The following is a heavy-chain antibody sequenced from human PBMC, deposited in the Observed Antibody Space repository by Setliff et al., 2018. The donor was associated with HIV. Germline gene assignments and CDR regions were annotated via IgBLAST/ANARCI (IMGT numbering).Heavy chain of an antibody. V-gene: IGHV1-18*01. CDR2: INTHSGYT. J-gene: IGHJ4*02. CDR1: GYTFNNYG. D-gene: IGHD5-12*01. CDR3: ARGKTWLRFLDY. Sequence: TSVKVSCKASGYTFNNYGISWVRQAPGQGLEWMGWINTHSGYTNYAQNVQGRVTVTMDTSTSTAYMELRSLKSDDTAVYYCARGKTWLRFLDYWGQGTLVTVSS.